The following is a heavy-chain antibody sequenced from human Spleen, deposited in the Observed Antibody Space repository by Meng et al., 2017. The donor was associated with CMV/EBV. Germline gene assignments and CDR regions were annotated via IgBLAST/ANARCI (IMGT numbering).Heavy chain of an antibody. CDR2: IYYSGNT. J-gene: IGHJ3*02. Sequence: GSLGLSCTVSGGSISSGSYYWGWIRQPPGKGLEWIGSIYYSGNTYYNPSLKSRVTISVGTSKNQFSLKLSSVTAADTAVYYCARVVAVAGPTAAFDIWGQGTLVTVSS. V-gene: IGHV4-39*07. CDR3: ARVVAVAGPTAAFDI. D-gene: IGHD6-19*01. CDR1: GGSISSGSYY.